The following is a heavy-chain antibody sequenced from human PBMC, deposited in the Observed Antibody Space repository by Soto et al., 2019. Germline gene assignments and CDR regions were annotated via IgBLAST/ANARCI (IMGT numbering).Heavy chain of an antibody. CDR2: IYPGDSDT. CDR3: ARQASTIFGVVKDYYYYYGMDV. V-gene: IGHV5-51*01. CDR1: GYSFTSYL. Sequence: GESLKISCKGSGYSFTSYLIGWVRQMPGKGLEWVGIIYPGDSDTRYSPSFQGQVTISADKSISTAYLQWSSLKASDTAMYYCARQASTIFGVVKDYYYYYGMDVRGQGTSVTVSS. J-gene: IGHJ6*02. D-gene: IGHD3-3*01.